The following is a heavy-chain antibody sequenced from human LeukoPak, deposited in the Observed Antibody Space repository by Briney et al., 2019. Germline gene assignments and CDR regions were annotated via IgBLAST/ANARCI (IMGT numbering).Heavy chain of an antibody. Sequence: ASVKVSCKASGGTFSSYAISWVRQAPGQGLEWMGGIIPIFGTANYAQKFQGRVTITADESTSTAYMELSSLRSEDTAVYYCAVGAANFHYYYYMDVWGKGTTVTISS. CDR2: IIPIFGTA. V-gene: IGHV1-69*13. CDR3: AVGAANFHYYYYMDV. CDR1: GGTFSSYA. D-gene: IGHD3-10*01. J-gene: IGHJ6*03.